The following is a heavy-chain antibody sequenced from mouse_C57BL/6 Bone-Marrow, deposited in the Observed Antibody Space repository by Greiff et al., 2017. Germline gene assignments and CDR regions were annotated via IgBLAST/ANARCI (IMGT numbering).Heavy chain of an antibody. D-gene: IGHD2-5*01. J-gene: IGHJ3*01. CDR3: ASEDSNSWFAY. Sequence: VQLQQPGAELVRPGTSVKLSCKASGYTFTSYWMHWVKQRPGQGLEWIGVIDPSSSCTNYNQKFKGKATLTVDTSSSTAYMQLSSLTSEDSAVYDCASEDSNSWFAYWGQGTLVTVSA. V-gene: IGHV1-59*01. CDR1: GYTFTSYW. CDR2: IDPSSSCT.